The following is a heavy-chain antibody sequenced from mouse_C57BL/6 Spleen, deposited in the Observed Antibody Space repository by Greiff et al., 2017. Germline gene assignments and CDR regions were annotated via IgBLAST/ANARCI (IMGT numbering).Heavy chain of an antibody. J-gene: IGHJ1*03. Sequence: VKVGESGAELVKPGASVKMSFQASGYTLTTYPIEWMKQNHGKSLKWIGNFHPYNDDTKYNEKFQGKAKLTVEKSSSTVYLELSRLTSDDSAVYYCAKNYYGSSYVGYFDVWGTGTTVTVSS. V-gene: IGHV1-47*01. CDR2: FHPYNDDT. D-gene: IGHD1-1*01. CDR1: GYTLTTYP. CDR3: AKNYYGSSYVGYFDV.